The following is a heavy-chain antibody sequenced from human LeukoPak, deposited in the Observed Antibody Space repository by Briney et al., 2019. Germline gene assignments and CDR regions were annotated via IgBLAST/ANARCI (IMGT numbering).Heavy chain of an antibody. CDR2: IYSGGST. Sequence: GGSLRLSCAASGFTVSNNYMSWVRQAPGKGLEWVSVIYSGGSTYYADSVKGRFTISRDNSKNTLFLEMNSLRAEDTAVYYCAKALTSGWYLDAFNIWGQGTMVTVSS. CDR3: AKALTSGWYLDAFNI. J-gene: IGHJ3*02. D-gene: IGHD6-19*01. V-gene: IGHV3-53*05. CDR1: GFTVSNNY.